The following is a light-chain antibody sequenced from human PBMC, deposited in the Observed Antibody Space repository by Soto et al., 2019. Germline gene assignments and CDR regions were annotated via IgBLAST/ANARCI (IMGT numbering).Light chain of an antibody. Sequence: SYELTQPLSVSVALGQTARVTCGGSNIGSKTVHWYQQKPGQAPVLVIYRDTNRPSGIPERFSGSNSGNTATLTISRAQAGDEADYYCQVWDSSTGVFGTGTSSPS. CDR2: RDT. CDR3: QVWDSSTGV. CDR1: NIGSKT. V-gene: IGLV3-9*01. J-gene: IGLJ1*01.